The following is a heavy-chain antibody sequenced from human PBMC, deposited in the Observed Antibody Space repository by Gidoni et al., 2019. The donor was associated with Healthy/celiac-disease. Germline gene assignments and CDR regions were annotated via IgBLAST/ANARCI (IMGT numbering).Heavy chain of an antibody. CDR1: GFTFSSYA. Sequence: EVQLFESGGGLVQPGGSLRLSCAASGFTFSSYAMSWVRQAPGKGLEWVSASSGSGGSTYYADSVKGRFTISRDNSKNTLYLQMNSLRAEDTAVYYCAKPHFGYQAPFDYWGQGTLVTVSS. CDR2: SSGSGGST. V-gene: IGHV3-23*01. CDR3: AKPHFGYQAPFDY. J-gene: IGHJ4*02. D-gene: IGHD5-12*01.